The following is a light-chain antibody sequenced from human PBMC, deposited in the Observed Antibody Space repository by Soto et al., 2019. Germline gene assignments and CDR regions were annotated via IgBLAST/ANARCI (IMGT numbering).Light chain of an antibody. CDR2: LNSDGSH. CDR3: QTWGASIVV. CDR1: SGHSSYV. J-gene: IGLJ2*01. Sequence: QPVLTQSPSASASLGASVKLTCTLSSGHSSYVIAWHQQQPEKGPRYLMKLNSDGSHSKGDGIPDRFSGSSSGAERYLTIPSLQSEDEADYYCQTWGASIVVFGGGTKLTVL. V-gene: IGLV4-69*01.